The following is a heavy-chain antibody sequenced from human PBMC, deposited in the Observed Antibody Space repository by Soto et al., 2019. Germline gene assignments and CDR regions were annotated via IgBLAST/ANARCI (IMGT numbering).Heavy chain of an antibody. CDR2: IYHSGST. CDR3: ARFDYDSSGYYDY. Sequence: PSETLSPTCAVSGGSISSSNWWGWVRQPPGKGLEWIGEIYHSGSTNYNPSLKSRVTISVDKSKNQFSLKLSSVTAADTAVYYCARFDYDSSGYYDYWGQGTLVTVSS. J-gene: IGHJ4*02. V-gene: IGHV4-4*02. CDR1: GGSISSSNW. D-gene: IGHD3-22*01.